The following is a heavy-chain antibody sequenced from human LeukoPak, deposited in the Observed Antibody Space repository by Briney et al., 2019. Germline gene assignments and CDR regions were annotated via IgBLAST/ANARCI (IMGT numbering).Heavy chain of an antibody. CDR3: AKDGYCSGGSCYLWYFDY. CDR2: ISDSGGST. Sequence: GGSLRLSCAAPGFTFSSYAMSWVRQAPGKGLEWVSSISDSGGSTYYADSVKGRFAISRDNSKNTLYLQMNSLRAEDTAVYYCAKDGYCSGGSCYLWYFDYWGQGTLVTVSS. CDR1: GFTFSSYA. J-gene: IGHJ4*02. D-gene: IGHD2-15*01. V-gene: IGHV3-23*01.